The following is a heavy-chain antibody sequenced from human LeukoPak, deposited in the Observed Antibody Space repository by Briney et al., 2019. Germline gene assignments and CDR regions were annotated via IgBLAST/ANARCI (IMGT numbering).Heavy chain of an antibody. D-gene: IGHD6-13*01. Sequence: SETLSLTCTVSGGSISSYYWSWIRQPPGKGLEWIGYIYYSGSTSYNPSLKSRVTISVDTSKNQFSLKLSSVTAADTAVYYCARDMAAAGTWYYYGMDVWGQGTTVTVSS. CDR3: ARDMAAAGTWYYYGMDV. J-gene: IGHJ6*02. CDR1: GGSISSYY. CDR2: IYYSGST. V-gene: IGHV4-59*01.